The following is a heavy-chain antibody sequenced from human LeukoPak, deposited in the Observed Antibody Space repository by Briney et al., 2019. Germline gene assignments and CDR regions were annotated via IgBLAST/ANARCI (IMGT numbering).Heavy chain of an antibody. CDR2: INHSGST. V-gene: IGHV4-34*01. D-gene: IGHD6-19*01. CDR1: GGSFSGYY. J-gene: IGHJ6*02. CDR3: ARDLTVIAVAGTDDYYYYGMDV. Sequence: SETLSLTCAVYGGSFSGYYWSWIRQPPGKGLEWIGEINHSGSTNYNPSLKSRVTISVDTSKNQFSLKLSSVTAADTAVYYCARDLTVIAVAGTDDYYYYGMDVRGQGTTVTVSS.